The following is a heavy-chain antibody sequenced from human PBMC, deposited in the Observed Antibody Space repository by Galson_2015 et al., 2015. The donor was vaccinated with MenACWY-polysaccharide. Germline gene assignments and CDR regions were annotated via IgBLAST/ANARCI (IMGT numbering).Heavy chain of an antibody. CDR3: ARILTFAPTGYYYGMDV. CDR2: ISSSGSTI. Sequence: SLRLSCAASGFTFSDYYMSWIRQAPGKGLEWVSYISSSGSTIYYADSVKGRSTISRDNAKNSLYLQMNSLRAEDTAVYYCARILTFAPTGYYYGMDVWGQGTTVTVSS. D-gene: IGHD1-14*01. V-gene: IGHV3-11*01. J-gene: IGHJ6*02. CDR1: GFTFSDYY.